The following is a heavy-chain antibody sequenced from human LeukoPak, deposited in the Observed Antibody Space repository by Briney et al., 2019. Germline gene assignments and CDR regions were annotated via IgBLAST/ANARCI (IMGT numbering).Heavy chain of an antibody. D-gene: IGHD3-9*01. CDR3: AREDILTGFDY. CDR1: GFTVSSNY. V-gene: IGHV3-53*01. J-gene: IGHJ4*02. CDR2: IYSGGST. Sequence: GGSLRLSCAASGFTVSSNYMSWVRQAPGKGLEWVSVIYSGGSTYYADSVKGRFTISRDNSKNTLYLQMNSLRAEDTAVYYCAREDILTGFDYWGQGTLVTVSS.